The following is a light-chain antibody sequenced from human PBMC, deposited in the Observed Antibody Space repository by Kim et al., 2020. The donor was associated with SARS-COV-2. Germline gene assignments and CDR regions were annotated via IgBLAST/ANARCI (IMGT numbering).Light chain of an antibody. CDR2: QDN. CDR1: KLGDKY. V-gene: IGLV3-1*01. Sequence: SYELTRQPSVSVSPGQTATITCSGDKLGDKYACWYQQKPGQSPVLVIYQDNRRHSGIPERFSGSNSGNTAALTISGTQAMDEADYYCQAWDSSTAVFGGGTQLTVL. J-gene: IGLJ2*01. CDR3: QAWDSSTAV.